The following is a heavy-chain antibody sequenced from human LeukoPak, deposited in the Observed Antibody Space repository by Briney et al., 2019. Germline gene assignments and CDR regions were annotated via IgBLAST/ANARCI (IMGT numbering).Heavy chain of an antibody. D-gene: IGHD6-13*01. CDR2: INSDGSST. CDR3: LLWVYRATKEGHAFDI. Sequence: GGSLRLSCVASGFTFSSYWMHWVRQAPGKGLVWVSRINSDGSSTSYADSVKGRFTISRDNAKNTLYLQMNSLRAEDTAVYYCLLWVYRATKEGHAFDIWGQGTMVTVSS. J-gene: IGHJ3*02. V-gene: IGHV3-74*01. CDR1: GFTFSSYW.